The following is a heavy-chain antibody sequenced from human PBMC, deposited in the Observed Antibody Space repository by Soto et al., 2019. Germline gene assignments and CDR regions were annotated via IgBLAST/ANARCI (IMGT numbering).Heavy chain of an antibody. CDR1: GFTFSTTG. J-gene: IGHJ5*02. V-gene: IGHV3-30*18. Sequence: QVHLVESGGGVVQPGRSLRLSCAASGFTFSTTGMHWVRQAPGKGLEWVAMISHDGGDKHYTDSVKGRFTISRDTSKNTLYLKMNSLRPEDTAMYHCAKDLYGAGWYDYFDPWGQGNLVTVSS. CDR3: AKDLYGAGWYDYFDP. D-gene: IGHD6-19*01. CDR2: ISHDGGDK.